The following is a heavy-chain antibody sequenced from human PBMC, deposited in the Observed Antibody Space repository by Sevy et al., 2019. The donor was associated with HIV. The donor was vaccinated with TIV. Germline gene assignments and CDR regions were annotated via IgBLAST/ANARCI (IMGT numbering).Heavy chain of an antibody. D-gene: IGHD2-15*01. J-gene: IGHJ4*02. CDR2: MTSSSSYI. CDR3: VRDGWNY. CDR1: GFTFSTST. V-gene: IGHV3-21*01. Sequence: GGSLRLTCAASGFTFSTSTMNWVRQAPGKGLEWVSLMTSSSSYIPNADSVKGRFTISRDNAKNSVFLQMNSLRVEDTAVYYCVRDGWNYWGQGTLVTVSS.